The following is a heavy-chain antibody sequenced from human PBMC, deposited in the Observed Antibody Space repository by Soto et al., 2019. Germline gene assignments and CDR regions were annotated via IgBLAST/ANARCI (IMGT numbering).Heavy chain of an antibody. V-gene: IGHV3-48*01. Sequence: GGSLRLSCAASGFTFSSYSMNWVRQAPGKGLEWVSYISSSSSTIYYADSVKGRFTVSRDNAKNSLYLQMNSLRAEDTAVYYCARCYGDYAAFDIWGQGTMVTVSS. CDR1: GFTFSSYS. CDR3: ARCYGDYAAFDI. CDR2: ISSSSSTI. J-gene: IGHJ3*02. D-gene: IGHD4-17*01.